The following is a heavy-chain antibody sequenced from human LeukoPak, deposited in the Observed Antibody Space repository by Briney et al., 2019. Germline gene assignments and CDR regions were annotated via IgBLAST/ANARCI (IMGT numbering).Heavy chain of an antibody. J-gene: IGHJ5*02. D-gene: IGHD6-13*01. CDR2: IYYSGST. CDR3: ARDYPGIAAAGRRGNWFDP. V-gene: IGHV4-31*03. Sequence: SETLSLTCTVSGGSISSGGYYWSWIGQHPGKGLEWIGYIYYSGSTYYNPSLKSRVTISVDTSKNQFSLKLSSVTAADTAVYYCARDYPGIAAAGRRGNWFDPWGQGTLVTVSS. CDR1: GGSISSGGYY.